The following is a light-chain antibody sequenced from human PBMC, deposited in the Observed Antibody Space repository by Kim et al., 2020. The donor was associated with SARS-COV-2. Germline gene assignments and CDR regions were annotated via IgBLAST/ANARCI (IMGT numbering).Light chain of an antibody. V-gene: IGKV3-15*01. J-gene: IGKJ5*01. Sequence: EIVMTQSPATLSVSPGERATLSCRASQSVSSNLAWYQQKPGQAPRLLIYGASTRATDIPARFSGSGSGTDFTLTISSLLSEDFAVYYCQQYNNWPPDTFGQGTRLEIK. CDR2: GAS. CDR3: QQYNNWPPDT. CDR1: QSVSSN.